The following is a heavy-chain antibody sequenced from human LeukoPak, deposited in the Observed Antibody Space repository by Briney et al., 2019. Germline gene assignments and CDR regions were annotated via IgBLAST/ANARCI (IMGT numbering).Heavy chain of an antibody. D-gene: IGHD3-10*01. CDR2: ISGSGGST. J-gene: IGHJ4*02. CDR1: GFSFSSYA. Sequence: QPGGSLRLSCAASGFSFSSYAMSWVRQAPGKGLEWVSAISGSGGSTYYADSVKGRFTISRDNSKNTLYLQMNSLSAEDTAVYYCAKGWLGTNTHFDYWGQGTLVTVSS. V-gene: IGHV3-23*01. CDR3: AKGWLGTNTHFDY.